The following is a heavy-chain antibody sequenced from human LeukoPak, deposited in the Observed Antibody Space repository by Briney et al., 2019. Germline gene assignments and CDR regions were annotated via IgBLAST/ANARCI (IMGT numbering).Heavy chain of an antibody. D-gene: IGHD3-10*01. CDR3: AKDMVRGVITVFDY. V-gene: IGHV3-30*02. Sequence: GGSLRLSCAASGFTFSSYGMHWVRQAPGKGLEWVAFIRYDGGNKYYADSVKGRFTISRDNSKNTLYLQMNSLRAEDTAVYYCAKDMVRGVITVFDYWGQGTLVTVSS. CDR2: IRYDGGNK. CDR1: GFTFSSYG. J-gene: IGHJ4*02.